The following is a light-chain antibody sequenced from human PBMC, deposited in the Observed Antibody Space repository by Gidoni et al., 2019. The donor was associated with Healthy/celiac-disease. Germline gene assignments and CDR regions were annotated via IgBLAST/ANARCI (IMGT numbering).Light chain of an antibody. V-gene: IGKV1-5*03. J-gene: IGKJ1*01. CDR2: KAS. CDR1: QSISSW. Sequence: DRQMTESPSTLSASVGDRVTINCRASQSISSWLAWYQQKPGKAPKLLVYKASSLERWVPSRFSGSGSGTEFTLTIISLQPDAFATYYCQQYNSYSRTFGQGTKVEIK. CDR3: QQYNSYSRT.